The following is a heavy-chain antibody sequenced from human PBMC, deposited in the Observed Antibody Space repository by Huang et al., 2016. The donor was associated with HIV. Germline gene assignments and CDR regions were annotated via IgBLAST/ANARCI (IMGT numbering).Heavy chain of an antibody. CDR1: GDFISSTNYY. CDR2: VYQSGST. CDR3: ASQHIGAAATWF. V-gene: IGHV4-39*01. D-gene: IGHD6-13*01. Sequence: QLQLQESGPGQVKPSEPLSLTCTVSGDFISSTNYYWGWIRQSPGKGLEWVGSVYQSGSTNYNPSLKSRVTLSVDTSRNQCSLRLNSVTAADTAVYYCASQHIGAAATWFWGRGTQVAVSS. J-gene: IGHJ4*02.